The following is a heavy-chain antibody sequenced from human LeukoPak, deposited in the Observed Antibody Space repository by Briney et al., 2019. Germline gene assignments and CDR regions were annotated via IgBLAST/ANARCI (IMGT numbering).Heavy chain of an antibody. J-gene: IGHJ6*03. CDR2: IRSYSSYI. D-gene: IGHD2-21*01. Sequence: GGSLRLSCAASGFTFDTYNFTWVRQAPGKGLELVATIRSYSSYIHYADSVKGRFTISRDDAKTSLYLQINSLRAEDAAVYVCARYSEVYYYVDVWGAGTTVIVSS. CDR1: GFTFDTYN. V-gene: IGHV3-21*01. CDR3: ARYSEVYYYVDV.